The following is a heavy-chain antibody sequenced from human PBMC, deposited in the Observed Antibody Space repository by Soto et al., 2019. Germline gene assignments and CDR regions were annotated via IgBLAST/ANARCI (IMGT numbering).Heavy chain of an antibody. CDR3: AGSFITFGGVIVEYFDY. CDR1: GFTFSSYA. Sequence: EVQLLESGGGLVQPGGSLRLSCAASGFTFSSYAMSWVRQAPGKGLEWGSAIRGSGGSTYYADSVKGRFTISRDISKNTLYLQMNSLRAEDTAVYYCAGSFITFGGVIVEYFDYWCQGTLVTVSS. CDR2: IRGSGGST. D-gene: IGHD3-16*02. J-gene: IGHJ4*02. V-gene: IGHV3-23*01.